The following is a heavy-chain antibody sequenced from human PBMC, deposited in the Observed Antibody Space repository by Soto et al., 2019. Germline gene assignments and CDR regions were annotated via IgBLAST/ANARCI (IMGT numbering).Heavy chain of an antibody. CDR3: ARASIAARPGWFDP. Sequence: SETLSLTCTVSGGSISSYYWSWIRQPPGKGLEWIGYIYYSGSTNYNPSLKSRVTISVDTSKNQFSLKLSSVTAADTAVYYCARASIAARPGWFDPWGQGTLVTVSS. CDR1: GGSISSYY. D-gene: IGHD6-6*01. V-gene: IGHV4-59*01. CDR2: IYYSGST. J-gene: IGHJ5*02.